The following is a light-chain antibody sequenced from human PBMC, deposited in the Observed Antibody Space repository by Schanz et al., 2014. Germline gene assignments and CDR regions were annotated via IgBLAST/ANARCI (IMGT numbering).Light chain of an antibody. Sequence: QSVLTQPASVSGSPGQSITISCTGTSSDVGSYNLVSWYQQHPGKAPKLMIYDVSNRPSGVSNRFSGSKSGNTASLTISGLQAEDEADYYCCLYAGSSTWVFGGGTKLTVL. CDR3: CLYAGSSTWV. V-gene: IGLV2-23*02. J-gene: IGLJ3*02. CDR2: DVS. CDR1: SSDVGSYNL.